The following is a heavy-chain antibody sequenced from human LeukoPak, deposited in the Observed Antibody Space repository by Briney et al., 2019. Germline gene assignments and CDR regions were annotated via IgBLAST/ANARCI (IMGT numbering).Heavy chain of an antibody. J-gene: IGHJ6*03. CDR2: IYTSGST. D-gene: IGHD3-10*01. Sequence: SETLSLTCTVSGGSISSYYWSLIRQPAGKGLEWIGRIYTSGSTNYNPSLKSRVTMSVDTSKNQFSLKLSSVTAADTAVYYCATSSGSYSYYYYYMDVWGKGTTVTVSS. CDR1: GGSISSYY. V-gene: IGHV4-4*07. CDR3: ATSSGSYSYYYYYMDV.